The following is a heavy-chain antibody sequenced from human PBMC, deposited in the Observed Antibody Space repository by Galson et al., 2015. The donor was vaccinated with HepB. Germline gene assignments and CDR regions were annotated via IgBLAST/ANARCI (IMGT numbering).Heavy chain of an antibody. CDR3: ARGAVGLWTDYYEDWYFDL. J-gene: IGHJ2*01. D-gene: IGHD3/OR15-3a*01. CDR1: GGSIGRYY. Sequence: SETLSLTCTVSGGSIGRYYWNWIRQTPGKGLEWIGYIYFTGMTNHNPSLRSRVTISVDTSKSQFSLKLTSVTAADTAVYYCARGAVGLWTDYYEDWYFDLWGRGTLVTVSS. CDR2: IYFTGMT. V-gene: IGHV4-59*01.